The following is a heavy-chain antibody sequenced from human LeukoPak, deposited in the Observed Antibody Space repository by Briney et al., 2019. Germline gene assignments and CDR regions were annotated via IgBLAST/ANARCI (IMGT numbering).Heavy chain of an antibody. V-gene: IGHV3-30*02. Sequence: GGSLRLSCAASAFTFTNYGLHWVRQAPGKGLEWVSLIRYDGSNKYYADSVKGRFIISRDNSKNALYLQMNSLRVEDTAVYYCAKEAYGSGEKMADYWGQGTLVTVSS. J-gene: IGHJ4*02. CDR2: IRYDGSNK. D-gene: IGHD3-10*01. CDR3: AKEAYGSGEKMADY. CDR1: AFTFTNYG.